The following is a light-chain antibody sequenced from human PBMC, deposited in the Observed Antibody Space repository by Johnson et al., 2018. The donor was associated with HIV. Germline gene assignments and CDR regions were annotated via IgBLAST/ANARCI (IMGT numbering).Light chain of an antibody. Sequence: QSVLTQSPSVSAASGQKVTISCSGSSCDIADNYVSWHQQLPGTAPKLLIYDNNKRPSGIPDRISGSKSGTSATLGITGLQTGDEADYYCGTWDSSLRSGFFGTGTKVTVL. CDR2: DNN. V-gene: IGLV1-51*01. CDR3: GTWDSSLRSGF. J-gene: IGLJ1*01. CDR1: SCDIADNY.